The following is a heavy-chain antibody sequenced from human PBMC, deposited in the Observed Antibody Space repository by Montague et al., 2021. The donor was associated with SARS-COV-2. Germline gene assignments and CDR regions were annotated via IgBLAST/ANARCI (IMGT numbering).Heavy chain of an antibody. Sequence: SETLSLTCTVSGDSISSSSYYWVWICHPPGSGLELIAHIDYRVNTSYNPSLNSRATISVDTSKDQFSLNVNSVTASDTAVYYCVTSGSYFDCLPLVYWGQG. CDR3: VTSGSYFDCLPLVY. D-gene: IGHD3-9*01. J-gene: IGHJ4*02. V-gene: IGHV4-39*01. CDR2: IDYRVNT. CDR1: GDSISSSSYY.